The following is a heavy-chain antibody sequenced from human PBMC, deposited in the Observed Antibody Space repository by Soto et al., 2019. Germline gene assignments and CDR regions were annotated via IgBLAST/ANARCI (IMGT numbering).Heavy chain of an antibody. V-gene: IGHV3-53*02. Sequence: EVQLVETGGGLIQPGGSLRLSCAASGFTVSRNYMSWVRQAPGKGLEWVSVIDSAGSTFYADSVKGRFTISRDNSRNTLYLQMNSLRAEDTAVYYCARAPGLQLWFYWGQGTLVTVSS. J-gene: IGHJ4*02. CDR1: GFTVSRNY. D-gene: IGHD5-18*01. CDR3: ARAPGLQLWFY. CDR2: IDSAGST.